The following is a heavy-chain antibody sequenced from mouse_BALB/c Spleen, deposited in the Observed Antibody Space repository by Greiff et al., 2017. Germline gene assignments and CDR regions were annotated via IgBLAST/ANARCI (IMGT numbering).Heavy chain of an antibody. CDR3: ARDGGYGSSYKAAY. Sequence: VQLVESGPGLVAPSQSLSITCTVSGFSLTSYGVHWVRQPPGKGLEWLGVIWAGGSTNYNSALMSRLSISKDNSKSQVFLKMNSLQTDDTAMYYCARDGGYGSSYKAAYWGQGTLVTVSA. CDR2: IWAGGST. V-gene: IGHV2-9*02. CDR1: GFSLTSYG. D-gene: IGHD1-1*01. J-gene: IGHJ3*01.